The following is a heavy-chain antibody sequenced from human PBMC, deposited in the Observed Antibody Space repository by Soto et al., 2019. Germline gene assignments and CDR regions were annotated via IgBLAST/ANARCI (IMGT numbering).Heavy chain of an antibody. CDR2: ISSRSDI. J-gene: IGHJ6*02. V-gene: IGHV3-21*01. Sequence: GGSLRLSCVGSGFTFSTYSINWVRQAPGKGLEWVSSISSRSDIYYADSVKGRFTISRDNAKNSVSLQINSLRAEDTAVYYCAREYTAWPLAYGLDVWGQGTTVTVSS. CDR1: GFTFSTYS. CDR3: AREYTAWPLAYGLDV. D-gene: IGHD2-2*02.